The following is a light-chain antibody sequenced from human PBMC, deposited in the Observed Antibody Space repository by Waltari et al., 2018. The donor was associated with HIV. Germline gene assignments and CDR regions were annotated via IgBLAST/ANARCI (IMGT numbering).Light chain of an antibody. CDR1: PDINKY. CDR2: DAS. J-gene: IGKJ2*02. Sequence: DIQMTQSPSSLSTSVGDRVTITCQASPDINKYLNWYQQKSGKAPKLLIYDASNLETGVPSRFSGSGSGTDFTFTISSLQPEDIATYYCQQYNNLPRTFGQGTKLEI. V-gene: IGKV1-33*01. CDR3: QQYNNLPRT.